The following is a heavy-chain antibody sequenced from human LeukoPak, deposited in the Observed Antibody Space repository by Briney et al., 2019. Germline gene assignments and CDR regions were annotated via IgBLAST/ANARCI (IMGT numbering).Heavy chain of an antibody. J-gene: IGHJ5*02. D-gene: IGHD3-10*01. V-gene: IGHV1-69*05. CDR1: GGTFSSYA. Sequence: SVKVSCKASGGTFSSYAISWVRQAPGQGLEWMGRIIPIFCTANYAQKFQGRVTITTDEATSTAYMELSSLRSEDTAVYYCASEGGYYGSGSYNWFDPWGQGTLVAVSS. CDR3: ASEGGYYGSGSYNWFDP. CDR2: IIPIFCTA.